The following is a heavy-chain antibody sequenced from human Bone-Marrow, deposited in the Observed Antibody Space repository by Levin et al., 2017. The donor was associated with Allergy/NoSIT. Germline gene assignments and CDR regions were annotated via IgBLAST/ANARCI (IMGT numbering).Heavy chain of an antibody. V-gene: IGHV3-30*18. J-gene: IGHJ6*02. Sequence: GESLKISCAASGFPFSSHGMHWVRQAPGKGLEWVALISNDGAKNYYVESVKGRFTVSRDNSENTLYLQMNSLRSEDTAVYYCAKDGAVGSSYHFYGMDVWGRGTTVTVSS. CDR3: AKDGAVGSSYHFYGMDV. CDR1: GFPFSSHG. D-gene: IGHD3-16*01. CDR2: ISNDGAKN.